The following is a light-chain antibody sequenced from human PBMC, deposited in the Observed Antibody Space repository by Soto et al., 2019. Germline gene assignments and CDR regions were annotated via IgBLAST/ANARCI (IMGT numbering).Light chain of an antibody. CDR2: SNN. J-gene: IGLJ3*02. V-gene: IGLV1-44*01. CDR3: AAWDDSLNGQV. Sequence: QSVLTQPPSASGTPGQRVTISCSGSSSNIGSNTVNWYQQLPGTAPKLLIYSNNQRPSGVPDRFSGSKSGTSASLAISGRQSEDEADYYCAAWDDSLNGQVFGGGTKVTVL. CDR1: SSNIGSNT.